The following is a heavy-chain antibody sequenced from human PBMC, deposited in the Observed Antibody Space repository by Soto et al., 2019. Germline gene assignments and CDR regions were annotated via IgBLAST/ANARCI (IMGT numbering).Heavy chain of an antibody. D-gene: IGHD3-22*01. Sequence: GGALRLSCAASGCTFSSYGMHWVRQGPGKGLEWVAVISYDGSNKYYADSVKGRFTISRDNSKNTLYLQMNSLRAEDTAVYYCAKIPYYYDSSGSGPKFDYWGQGTLVTVSS. CDR2: ISYDGSNK. J-gene: IGHJ4*02. CDR1: GCTFSSYG. CDR3: AKIPYYYDSSGSGPKFDY. V-gene: IGHV3-30*18.